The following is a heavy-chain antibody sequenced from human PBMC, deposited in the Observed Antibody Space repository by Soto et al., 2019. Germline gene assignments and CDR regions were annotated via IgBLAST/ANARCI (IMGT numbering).Heavy chain of an antibody. CDR2: ISAYNGNT. CDR1: GYTFTSYG. D-gene: IGHD3-16*01. Sequence: QVQLVQSGAEVKKPGASVKVSCKASGYTFTSYGISWVRQAPGQGLEWMGWISAYNGNTNYAQKLQGXVPXXTXASTSTAYMELRSLRSDDTAVYYCARDAGVSGELYYWGQGTLVTVSS. V-gene: IGHV1-18*01. CDR3: ARDAGVSGELYY. J-gene: IGHJ4*02.